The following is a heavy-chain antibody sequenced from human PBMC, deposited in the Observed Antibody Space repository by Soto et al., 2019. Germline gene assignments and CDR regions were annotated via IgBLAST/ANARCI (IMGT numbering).Heavy chain of an antibody. Sequence: QVQLVQSGAEVKKPGSSVKVSCKASGGTFSSYAISWVRQAPGQGLEWLGGIIPIFGTANYAQKFQVRVTITADESTGIADIELSSRCSEDTAVYYCALLPYDYDSGKAAPGYGMDVWFQWPTVTVSS. D-gene: IGHD3-10*01. CDR1: GGTFSSYA. CDR2: IIPIFGTA. V-gene: IGHV1-69*01. CDR3: ALLPYDYDSGKAAPGYGMDV. J-gene: IGHJ6*02.